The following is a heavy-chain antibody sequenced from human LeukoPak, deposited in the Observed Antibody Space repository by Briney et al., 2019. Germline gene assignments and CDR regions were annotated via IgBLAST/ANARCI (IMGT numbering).Heavy chain of an antibody. V-gene: IGHV4-39*01. CDR2: IYYSGRD. D-gene: IGHD3-22*01. J-gene: IGHJ1*01. CDR1: GAFISSSSYY. CDR3: ARRRYYDSTGYLD. Sequence: KPSETLSLTCTVSGAFISSSSYYWGWIRQAPGKGLVWIGEIYYSGRDYNNPSLKSRVTLSIDTSKNQFSLDLTSVTAADTAVYYCARRRYYDSTGYLDWGQGTLVAVSS.